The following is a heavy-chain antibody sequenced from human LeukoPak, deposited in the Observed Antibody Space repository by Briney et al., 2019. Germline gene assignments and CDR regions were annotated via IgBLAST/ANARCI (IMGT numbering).Heavy chain of an antibody. CDR1: GYTFTSYG. Sequence: GASVKVSCKASGYTFTSYGVSWVRQAPGQGLEWMGWISAYNGNTNYAQKLQGRVTMTTDTSTSTAYMELRSLRSDDTAVYYCAREPLGESNESPGYWGQGTLVTVSS. CDR3: AREPLGESNESPGY. CDR2: ISAYNGNT. D-gene: IGHD1-26*01. V-gene: IGHV1-18*01. J-gene: IGHJ4*02.